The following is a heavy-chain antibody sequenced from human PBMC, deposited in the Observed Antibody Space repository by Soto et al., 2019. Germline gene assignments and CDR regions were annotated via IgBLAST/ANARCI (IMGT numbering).Heavy chain of an antibody. CDR1: GYTFASYA. CDR3: ANRFGAPGTKVLPFDY. CDR2: ISAYNGNT. V-gene: IGHV1-18*01. J-gene: IGHJ4*02. Sequence: EASVKVSCKASGYTFASYAISWMRQAPGQGLEWMGWISAYNGNTNYAQKLQGRLTITKDTSKNQVVLTMTNMDPVDTATYYCANRFGAPGTKVLPFDYWGQGTLVTVSS. D-gene: IGHD3-10*01.